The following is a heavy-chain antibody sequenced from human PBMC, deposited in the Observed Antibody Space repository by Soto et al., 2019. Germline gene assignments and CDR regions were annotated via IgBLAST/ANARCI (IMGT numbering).Heavy chain of an antibody. CDR2: IYPGDSDT. J-gene: IGHJ4*02. Sequence: GESLKISCKGSGYSFTSYWIGWVRQMPGKGLEWMGIIYPGDSDTRYSPSFQGQVTISADKSISTAYLQWSSLKASDTAMYYCARQYIGYSSSPPNFDYWGQGTLVTVSS. D-gene: IGHD6-6*01. V-gene: IGHV5-51*01. CDR3: ARQYIGYSSSPPNFDY. CDR1: GYSFTSYW.